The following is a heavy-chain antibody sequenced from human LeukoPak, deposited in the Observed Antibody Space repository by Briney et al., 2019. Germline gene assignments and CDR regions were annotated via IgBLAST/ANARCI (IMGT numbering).Heavy chain of an antibody. CDR2: INPNSGGT. V-gene: IGHV1-2*02. CDR1: GYTFTGYY. Sequence: ASVKVSCKASGYTFTGYYMHWVRQAPGRGLEWMGWINPNSGGTNYAQKFQGRVTMTRDTSISTAYVELSRLRSDDTAVYYCAPRIAVAGSDFDYWGQGTLVTVSS. J-gene: IGHJ4*02. D-gene: IGHD6-19*01. CDR3: APRIAVAGSDFDY.